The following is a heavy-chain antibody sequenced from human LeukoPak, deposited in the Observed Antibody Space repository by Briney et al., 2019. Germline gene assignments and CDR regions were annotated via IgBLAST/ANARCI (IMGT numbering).Heavy chain of an antibody. Sequence: GGSLRLSCAASGFTFSSYSMNWVRQALGKGLEWVSSISSSSSYIYYADSVKGRFTISRDNAKNSLYLQMNSLRAEDTAVYYCARGLDYDILSVPYGMDVWGQGTTVTVSS. V-gene: IGHV3-21*01. J-gene: IGHJ6*02. CDR2: ISSSSSYI. D-gene: IGHD3-9*01. CDR1: GFTFSSYS. CDR3: ARGLDYDILSVPYGMDV.